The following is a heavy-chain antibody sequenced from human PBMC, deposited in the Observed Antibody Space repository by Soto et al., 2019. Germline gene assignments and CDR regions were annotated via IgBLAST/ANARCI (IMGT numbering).Heavy chain of an antibody. CDR3: AGSGYDHNSGMDV. J-gene: IGHJ6*02. D-gene: IGHD3-22*01. V-gene: IGHV4-30-2*01. CDR1: GGNSISVGYS. Sequence: SLRCGVFGGNSISVGYSCIWNRQPPGKGLEWIGYIYHSGSTYYNPSLKSRVTISVDRSKNQFSLKLSSVTAADTAVYYCAGSGYDHNSGMDVWGQGTTVTVSS. CDR2: IYHSGST.